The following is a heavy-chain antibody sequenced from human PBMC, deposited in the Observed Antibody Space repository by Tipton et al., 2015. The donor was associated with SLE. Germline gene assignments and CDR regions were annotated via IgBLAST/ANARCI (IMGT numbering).Heavy chain of an antibody. CDR2: MYYSGST. Sequence: TLSLTCTVSNGSISSSPYYWGWIRQSPGKGLEWVGSMYYSGSTYYNPSLKSRVTVSVDTSRNQCPLNLTSVTAADTAVYYCARGPYYYMDVWGKGTTVTVSS. V-gene: IGHV4-39*06. CDR1: NGSISSSPYY. J-gene: IGHJ6*03. CDR3: ARGPYYYMDV.